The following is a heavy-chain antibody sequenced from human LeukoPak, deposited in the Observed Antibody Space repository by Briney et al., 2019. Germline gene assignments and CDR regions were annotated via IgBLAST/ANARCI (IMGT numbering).Heavy chain of an antibody. Sequence: GGSLRLSCAASGFTFSNYAMSWVRQAPGKGLEWVSGITGSGDNTYYADSVKGRFTISRDNSKNTLYLQMNRPRAEDTAVYYCAKRIAVAGTRYFDYWGQGTLVTVSS. CDR2: ITGSGDNT. J-gene: IGHJ4*02. CDR1: GFTFSNYA. V-gene: IGHV3-23*01. D-gene: IGHD6-19*01. CDR3: AKRIAVAGTRYFDY.